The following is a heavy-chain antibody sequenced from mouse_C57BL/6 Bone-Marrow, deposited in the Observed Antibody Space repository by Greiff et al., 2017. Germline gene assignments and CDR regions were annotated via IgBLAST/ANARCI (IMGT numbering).Heavy chain of an antibody. CDR1: GFNIKDDY. CDR3: TTSTGGYYAMDY. J-gene: IGHJ4*01. CDR2: IDPENGDT. Sequence: EVQVVESGAELVRPGASVKLSCTASGFNIKDDYMHWVKQRPEQGLEWIGWIDPENGDTEYASKFQGKATITADTSSNTAYLQLSSLTSEDTAVYYCTTSTGGYYAMDYWGQGTSVTVSS. V-gene: IGHV14-4*01.